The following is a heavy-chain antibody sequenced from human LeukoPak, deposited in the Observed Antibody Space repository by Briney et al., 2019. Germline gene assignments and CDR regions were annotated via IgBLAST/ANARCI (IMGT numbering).Heavy chain of an antibody. V-gene: IGHV3-23*01. Sequence: PGGSLRLSCAASGFTFSNYPMSWVRQAPGKGLEWVSAISGTGGSAYYADSVKGRFTISRDNSKNTLYLQMDSLRAEDTALYYCAKGSGINHYHWIDPWGQGTLVTVSS. CDR3: AKGSGINHYHWIDP. D-gene: IGHD1-14*01. J-gene: IGHJ5*02. CDR2: ISGTGGSA. CDR1: GFTFSNYP.